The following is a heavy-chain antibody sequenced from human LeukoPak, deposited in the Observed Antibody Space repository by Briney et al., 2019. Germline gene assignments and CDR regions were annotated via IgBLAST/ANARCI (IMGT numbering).Heavy chain of an antibody. CDR3: AKSLDSHRYVGPGK. V-gene: IGHV3-7*03. D-gene: IGHD1-1*01. Sequence: GGSLRLSCAASGFSFSSNWMTWVRQAPGKGLEWVGNINPDGSEKFYVDSVRGRFTISRDNAKNSLYLQMNSLRAEDTALYYCAKSLDSHRYVGPGKWGQGTLVTVSS. CDR1: GFSFSSNW. J-gene: IGHJ4*02. CDR2: INPDGSEK.